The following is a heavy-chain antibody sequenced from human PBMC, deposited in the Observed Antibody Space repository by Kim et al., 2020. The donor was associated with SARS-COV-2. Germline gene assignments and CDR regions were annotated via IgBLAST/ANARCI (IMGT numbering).Heavy chain of an antibody. V-gene: IGHV3-53*01. CDR3: ARDSCGGDCYSEAHYGMDV. D-gene: IGHD2-21*02. J-gene: IGHJ6*02. Sequence: GGSLRLSCAASGFTVSSNYMSWVRQAPGKGLEWVSVIYSGGSTYYADSVKGRFTISRDNSKNTLYLQMNSLRAEDTAVYYCARDSCGGDCYSEAHYGMDVWGQGTTVTVSS. CDR2: IYSGGST. CDR1: GFTVSSNY.